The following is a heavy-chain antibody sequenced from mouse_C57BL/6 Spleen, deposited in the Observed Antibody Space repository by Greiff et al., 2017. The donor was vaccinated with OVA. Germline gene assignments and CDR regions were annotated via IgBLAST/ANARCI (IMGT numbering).Heavy chain of an antibody. D-gene: IGHD2-2*01. CDR1: GFSLTSYG. V-gene: IGHV2-6*01. CDR2: IWGVGST. CDR3: ASHGSPSGAMDY. Sequence: VMLVESGPGLVAPSQSLSITCTVSGFSLTSYGVDWVRQSPGKGLEWLGVIWGVGSTNYNSALNSSLSTSKDNSKSQVFLKMNSLQTEDTAMYYCASHGSPSGAMDYWGQGTSVTVSS. J-gene: IGHJ4*01.